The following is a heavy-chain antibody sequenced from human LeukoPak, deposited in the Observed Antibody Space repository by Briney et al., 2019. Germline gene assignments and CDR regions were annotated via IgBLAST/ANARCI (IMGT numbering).Heavy chain of an antibody. Sequence: ASVKVSCKVSGYTLTELSMHWVRQAPGKGLEWMGGFDPEDGETICAQKYQGRVTMTEDTSTDTAYMELSSLRSEDTAVYYCATQGGRYSGYDPHGPYYYYYGMDVWGQGTTVTVSS. D-gene: IGHD5-12*01. CDR2: FDPEDGET. CDR1: GYTLTELS. V-gene: IGHV1-24*01. CDR3: ATQGGRYSGYDPHGPYYYYYGMDV. J-gene: IGHJ6*02.